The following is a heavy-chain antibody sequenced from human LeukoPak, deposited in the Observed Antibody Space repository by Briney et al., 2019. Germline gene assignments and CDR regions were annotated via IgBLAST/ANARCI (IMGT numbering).Heavy chain of an antibody. CDR2: IYYSGST. CDR3: AREYYDILTGYYRGFDY. CDR1: GGSISSYY. V-gene: IGHV4-59*12. Sequence: SETLSLTCTVSGGSISSYYWSWIRQPPGKGLERIGYIYYSGSTNYNPSLKSRVTISVDTSKDQFSLKLSSVTAADTAVYYCAREYYDILTGYYRGFDYWGQGTLVTVSS. J-gene: IGHJ4*02. D-gene: IGHD3-9*01.